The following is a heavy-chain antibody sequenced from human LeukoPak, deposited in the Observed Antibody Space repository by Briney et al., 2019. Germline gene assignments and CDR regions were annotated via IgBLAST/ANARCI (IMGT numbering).Heavy chain of an antibody. CDR1: GGTFSSYA. D-gene: IGHD3-3*01. CDR3: AKVEFWSGYSSYYYMDV. V-gene: IGHV1-69*13. CDR2: IIPIFGTA. J-gene: IGHJ6*03. Sequence: ASVKVSCKASGGTFSSYAISWVRQAPGQGLEWMGGIIPIFGTANYAQKFQGRVTVTADESTSTAYMELRSLRSDDTAVYYCAKVEFWSGYSSYYYMDVWGKGTTVTVSS.